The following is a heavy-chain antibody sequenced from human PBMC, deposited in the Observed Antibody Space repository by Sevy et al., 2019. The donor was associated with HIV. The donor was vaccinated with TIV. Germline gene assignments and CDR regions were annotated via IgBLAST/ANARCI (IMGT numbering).Heavy chain of an antibody. V-gene: IGHV1-69*13. Sequence: ASVKVSCKASGGTFSSYAISWVRQAPGQGLEWMGGIIPIFGTANYAQKFQGRVTITADESTSTAYMELSSLSSEDTAVYYCARDEGRVPAAIGPYYYYGMDVWGQGTTVTVSS. CDR2: IIPIFGTA. D-gene: IGHD2-2*02. CDR3: ARDEGRVPAAIGPYYYYGMDV. J-gene: IGHJ6*02. CDR1: GGTFSSYA.